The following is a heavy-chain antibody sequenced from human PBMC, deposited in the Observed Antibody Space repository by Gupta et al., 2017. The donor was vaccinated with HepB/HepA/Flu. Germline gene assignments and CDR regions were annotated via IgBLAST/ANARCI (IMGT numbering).Heavy chain of an antibody. CDR1: GFRFSSYG. V-gene: IGHV3-23*01. J-gene: IGHJ4*02. CDR3: AQDPDAQYYYDTSGYHDS. Sequence: EVQLLESGGGLVQPGGSLRLSCAASGFRFSSYGKNWGRQAPGKGLEWVSAIRARGVTTDYSDFVKGRFTISRDNSRNTLYLRMNSLRADDTAMYYCAQDPDAQYYYDTSGYHDSWGQGTLGTVSS. CDR2: IRARGVTT. D-gene: IGHD3-22*01.